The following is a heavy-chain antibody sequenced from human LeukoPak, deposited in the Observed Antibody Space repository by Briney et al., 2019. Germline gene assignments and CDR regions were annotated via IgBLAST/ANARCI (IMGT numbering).Heavy chain of an antibody. D-gene: IGHD3-10*01. CDR1: GFTFSSYS. CDR3: ATMVRASSYAFDI. J-gene: IGHJ3*02. CDR2: ISSSSSYI. Sequence: GGSLRLSCAASGFTFSSYSMNWVRQAPGKGLEWVSSISSSSSYIYYADSVKGRFTISRDNSKNTLYLQMNSLRAEDTAVYYCATMVRASSYAFDIWGQGTMVTVSS. V-gene: IGHV3-21*01.